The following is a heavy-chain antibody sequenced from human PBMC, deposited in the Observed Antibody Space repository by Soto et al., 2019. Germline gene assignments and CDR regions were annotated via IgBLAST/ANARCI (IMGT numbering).Heavy chain of an antibody. D-gene: IGHD3-16*01. CDR3: GRQNYVNKCFDS. Sequence: QLRLQESGPGQVKASETLSLTCSVSGDSIRRYQYCWGWIRQPPGKGLEWIGTLYYSGRAYYNTSLKGRAIVSVGRPEPEFSLSLNSVTAADTGVYYCGRQNYVNKCFDSWGQGTLVSVSS. CDR2: LYYSGRA. J-gene: IGHJ5*01. CDR1: GDSIRRYQYC. V-gene: IGHV4-39*01.